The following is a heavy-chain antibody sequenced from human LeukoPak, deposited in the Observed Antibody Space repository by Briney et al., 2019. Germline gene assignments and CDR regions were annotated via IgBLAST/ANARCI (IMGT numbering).Heavy chain of an antibody. V-gene: IGHV3-21*01. CDR1: GFTFSSYS. J-gene: IGHJ3*02. D-gene: IGHD3-10*01. Sequence: GGSLRPSCAASGFTFSSYSMNWVRQAPGKGLEWVSSISSSSSYIYYADSVKGRFTISRDNAKNSLYLQMNSLRAEDTAVYYCARDSGSAAFDIWGQGTMVTVSS. CDR3: ARDSGSAAFDI. CDR2: ISSSSSYI.